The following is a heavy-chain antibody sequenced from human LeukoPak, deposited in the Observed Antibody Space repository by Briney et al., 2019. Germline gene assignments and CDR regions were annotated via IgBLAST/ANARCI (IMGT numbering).Heavy chain of an antibody. CDR1: GFTFSSYW. CDR3: ARAIRGSAVDTGNR. CDR2: IKNDGSEE. J-gene: IGHJ4*02. V-gene: IGHV3-7*01. D-gene: IGHD3-10*01. Sequence: GGSLRLSCAASGFTFSSYWMRWVRQAPGKGLEGVASIKNDGSEEYYVDSVKGRFTISRDNAKNSLFLQMNSLTVEDTAVYYCARAIRGSAVDTGNRWGQGTLVTVSS.